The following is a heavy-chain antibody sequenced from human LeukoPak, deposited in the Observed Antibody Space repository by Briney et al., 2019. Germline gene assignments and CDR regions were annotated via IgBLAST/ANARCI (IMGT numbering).Heavy chain of an antibody. CDR3: ARGYYDSSGYYAASFDP. J-gene: IGHJ5*02. CDR2: IIPIFGTA. Sequence: ASVKVSCKASGGTFSSYAISWVRQAPGQGLEWMGGIIPIFGTANYAQKFQGRVTITADESTSTAYMELSSLRSEDTAVYYCARGYYDSSGYYAASFDPWGQGTLVTVSS. D-gene: IGHD3-22*01. V-gene: IGHV1-69*13. CDR1: GGTFSSYA.